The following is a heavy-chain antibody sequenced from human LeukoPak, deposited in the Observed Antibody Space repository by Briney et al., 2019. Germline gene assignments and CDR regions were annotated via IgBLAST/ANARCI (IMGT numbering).Heavy chain of an antibody. V-gene: IGHV4-39*07. CDR3: ARDLRYCTNGVCYTSLSSDY. D-gene: IGHD2-8*01. CDR1: GGSINSSSYY. Sequence: PSETLSLTCTVSGGSINSSSYYWGWIRQPPGKGLEWIGSIYYSGSTYYNPSLKSQVTISVDTSKNQFSLKLSSVTAADTAVYYCARDLRYCTNGVCYTSLSSDYWGQGTLVTVSS. CDR2: IYYSGST. J-gene: IGHJ4*02.